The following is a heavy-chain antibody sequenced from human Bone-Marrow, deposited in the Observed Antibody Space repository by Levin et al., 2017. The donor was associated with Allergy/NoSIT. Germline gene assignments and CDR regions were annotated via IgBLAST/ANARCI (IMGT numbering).Heavy chain of an antibody. Sequence: GGSLRLSCAASGFTFSSYAMSWVRQAPGKGLEWVSAISETGGSTYYADSVKGRFTISRDNSKNTLYLQMNSLRAEDTAVYYCLKYDSSGYDYAAFDYWGQGTLVTVSS. D-gene: IGHD3-22*01. CDR2: ISETGGST. J-gene: IGHJ4*02. V-gene: IGHV3-23*01. CDR3: LKYDSSGYDYAAFDY. CDR1: GFTFSSYA.